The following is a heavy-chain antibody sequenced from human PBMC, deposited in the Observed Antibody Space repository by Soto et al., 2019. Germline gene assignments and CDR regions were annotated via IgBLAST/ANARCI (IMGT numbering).Heavy chain of an antibody. CDR2: IWYDGSNK. V-gene: IGHV3-33*01. Sequence: GGSLGLSCAASGFTFSSYGMHWVRQAPGKGLEWVAVIWYDGSNKYYADSVKGRFTISRDNSKNTLYLQMNSLRAEDTAVYYCARDQGYYDSSGYPDYWGQGTLVTVSS. CDR1: GFTFSSYG. D-gene: IGHD3-22*01. J-gene: IGHJ4*02. CDR3: ARDQGYYDSSGYPDY.